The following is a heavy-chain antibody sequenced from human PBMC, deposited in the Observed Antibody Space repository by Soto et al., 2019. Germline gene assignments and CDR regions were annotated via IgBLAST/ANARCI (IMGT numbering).Heavy chain of an antibody. D-gene: IGHD2-2*01. CDR1: GYSISSGYY. V-gene: IGHV4-38-2*01. CDR2: MFHSGKT. J-gene: IGHJ5*02. CDR3: ARGHIVVVPTVGWFDP. Sequence: SETLSLTCAVSGYSISSGYYWGWVRQPPGKGLEWLGSMFHSGKTFYNPSLKSRLTISVDTSKNQFSLKLNSVTAADTAVYYCARGHIVVVPTVGWFDPWGQGTLVTV.